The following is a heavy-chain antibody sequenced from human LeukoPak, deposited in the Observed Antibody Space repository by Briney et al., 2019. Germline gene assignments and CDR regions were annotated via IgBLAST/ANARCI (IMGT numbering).Heavy chain of an antibody. V-gene: IGHV4-39*07. D-gene: IGHD2-2*01. CDR1: GGPISSSSYY. J-gene: IGHJ4*02. Sequence: PSETLSLTCTVSGGPISSSSYYWGWIRQPPGKGLEWIGSIYYSGSTYYNPSLKSRVTISVDTSKNQFSLKLSSVTAADTAVYYCARDIPSAVFDCWGQGTLVTVSS. CDR2: IYYSGST. CDR3: ARDIPSAVFDC.